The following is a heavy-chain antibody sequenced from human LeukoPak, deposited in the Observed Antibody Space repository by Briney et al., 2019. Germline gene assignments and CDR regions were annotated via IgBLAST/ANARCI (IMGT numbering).Heavy chain of an antibody. CDR1: GFSFKDYG. Sequence: GGSLRLSCAATGFSFKDYGMHWVRQPPGKGLEWVSAINWNGGGTDYADSVKGRFTISRDNAKNSLYLQLSSLRPEDTALYYCAKHLTATNTYTFFGLDVWGQGTSVTVSS. CDR2: INWNGGGT. CDR3: AKHLTATNTYTFFGLDV. J-gene: IGHJ6*02. V-gene: IGHV3-9*01. D-gene: IGHD1-26*01.